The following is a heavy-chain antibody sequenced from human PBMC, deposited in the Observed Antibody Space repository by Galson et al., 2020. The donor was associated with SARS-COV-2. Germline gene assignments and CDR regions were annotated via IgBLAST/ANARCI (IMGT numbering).Heavy chain of an antibody. CDR2: IFYSGFT. J-gene: IGHJ4*02. CDR3: ASGLGGGY. V-gene: IGHV4-31*03. CDR1: GGSITSDGSY. Sequence: SETLSLTCTVSGGSITSDGSYWSWIRQHPGKGLEWIGYIFYSGFTYYNTSLKSRVTMSLDTSKNQFSLKLNSVTAADTAVYYCASGLGGGYWGQGTLVTVSS. D-gene: IGHD1-26*01.